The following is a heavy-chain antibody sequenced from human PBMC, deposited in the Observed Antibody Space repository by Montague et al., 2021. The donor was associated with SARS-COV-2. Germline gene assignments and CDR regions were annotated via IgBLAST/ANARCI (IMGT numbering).Heavy chain of an antibody. J-gene: IGHJ4*02. CDR2: ISYDGSNK. Sequence: SLRLSCAASGFTFSSYAMHWVRQAPGKGLEWVAVISYDGSNKSYADSVKGRFTISRDNSKNTLYLQMNSLRAEDTAVYYCASEMIAVAGTAPFDYWGQGILVTVSS. CDR1: GFTFSSYA. D-gene: IGHD6-19*01. V-gene: IGHV3-30-3*01. CDR3: ASEMIAVAGTAPFDY.